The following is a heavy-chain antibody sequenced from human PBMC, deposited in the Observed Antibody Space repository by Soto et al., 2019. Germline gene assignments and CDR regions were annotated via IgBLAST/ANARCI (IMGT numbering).Heavy chain of an antibody. CDR3: ARDDESGGNAPYNWFDP. CDR1: GYTFTSYG. CDR2: ISAYNGNT. V-gene: IGHV1-18*01. D-gene: IGHD2-15*01. J-gene: IGHJ5*02. Sequence: ASVKVSCKASGYTFTSYGISWVRQTPGQGLEWMGWISAYNGNTNYAQKLQGRVTMTTDTSTSTAYMELRSLRSDDTAVYYCARDDESGGNAPYNWFDPWGQGTLVTVS.